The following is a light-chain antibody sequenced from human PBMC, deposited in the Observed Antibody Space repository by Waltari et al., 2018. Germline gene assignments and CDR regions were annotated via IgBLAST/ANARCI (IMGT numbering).Light chain of an antibody. J-gene: IGLJ1*01. CDR3: QVWDSSSKYG. V-gene: IGLV3-21*02. CDR1: NTGSNT. CDR2: DDT. Sequence: SYVLTQPPSVSVAPGQTATITCEESNTGSNTVHWYRQKPGQAPVVVVHDDTFRPSGIPERFSGSNAGRTATLTISRVEAGYEADYYCQVWDSSSKYGVGTGTKVTVL.